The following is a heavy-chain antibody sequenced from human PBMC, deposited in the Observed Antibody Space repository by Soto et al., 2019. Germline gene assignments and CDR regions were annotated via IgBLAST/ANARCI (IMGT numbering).Heavy chain of an antibody. CDR2: INHTGGT. CDR3: ATRITVFGLLIPPFDP. D-gene: IGHD3-3*01. CDR1: GGSVNGYY. Sequence: SETLSLTCAVYGGSVNGYYWNWIRQPPGKGLEWIGEINHTGGTHYNPSLKSRVTMSVDTSKNQFSLSLSSVTAADTAIYYCATRITVFGLLIPPFDPWGQGTLVTVSS. J-gene: IGHJ5*02. V-gene: IGHV4-34*01.